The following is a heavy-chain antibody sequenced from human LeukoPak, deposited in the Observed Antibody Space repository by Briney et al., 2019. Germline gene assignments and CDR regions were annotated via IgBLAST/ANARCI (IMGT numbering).Heavy chain of an antibody. CDR1: GFTFSSYG. Sequence: GRSLRLSCAASGFTFSSYGMHWVRQAPGKGLEWVAVIWYDGSNKYYADSVKGGFTISRDNSKNTLYLQMNSLRAEDTAVYYCARDRATVTLYYYYYGMDVWGQGTTVTVSS. J-gene: IGHJ6*02. CDR3: ARDRATVTLYYYYYGMDV. D-gene: IGHD4-17*01. V-gene: IGHV3-33*01. CDR2: IWYDGSNK.